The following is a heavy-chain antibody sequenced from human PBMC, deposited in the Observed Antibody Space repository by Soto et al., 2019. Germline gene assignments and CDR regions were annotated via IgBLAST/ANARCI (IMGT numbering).Heavy chain of an antibody. V-gene: IGHV3-21*01. J-gene: IGHJ4*02. Sequence: LRLSCTASGFTFSFSSINWVRQAPGKGLEWVSSISSSSDYIYYADSVKGRFTVSRDNAKNALYLQMNSLRAEDTAVYYCARDGSGWSRDCWGQGTLVTVSS. D-gene: IGHD6-19*01. CDR1: GFTFSFSS. CDR3: ARDGSGWSRDC. CDR2: ISSSSDYI.